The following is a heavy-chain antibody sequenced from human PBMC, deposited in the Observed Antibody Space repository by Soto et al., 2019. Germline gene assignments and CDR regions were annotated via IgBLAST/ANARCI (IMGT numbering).Heavy chain of an antibody. D-gene: IGHD6-6*01. CDR2: ISGSGGST. CDR3: AKWGPSSSSKEYYYFGMDV. Sequence: EVQLLESGGGLVQPGGYLRLSCAASGFTFSSYAMSWVRQAPGKGLEWVSAISGSGGSTYYADSVKGRFTISRDNSKNKLYLQMNSLRAEDTAVYYCAKWGPSSSSKEYYYFGMDVWGQGTTVTVSS. CDR1: GFTFSSYA. V-gene: IGHV3-23*01. J-gene: IGHJ6*02.